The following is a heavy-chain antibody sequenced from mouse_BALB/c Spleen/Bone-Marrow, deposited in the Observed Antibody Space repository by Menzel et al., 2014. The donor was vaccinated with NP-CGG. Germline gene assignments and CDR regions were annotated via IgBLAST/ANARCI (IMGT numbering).Heavy chain of an antibody. CDR1: GFTFSSFG. CDR3: ARGGNWEDFDY. CDR2: ISSGSSTI. V-gene: IGHV5-17*02. D-gene: IGHD4-1*01. Sequence: EVKVEESGGGLVQPGGSRKLSCAASGFTFSSFGMHWVRQAPERGLEWVAYISSGSSTIFYADTVKGRFTISRDNPKNTLFLQMTSLRSEDTAMYYCARGGNWEDFDYWGQGTTFTVSS. J-gene: IGHJ2*01.